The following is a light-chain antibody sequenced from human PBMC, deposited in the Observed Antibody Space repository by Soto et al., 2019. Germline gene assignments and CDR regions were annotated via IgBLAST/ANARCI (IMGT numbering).Light chain of an antibody. CDR3: QQYGRSPMST. Sequence: EIVLTQSPGTLSLSPGERASLSCRASQSVSSNYLAWYQQKPGQAPRLLIYGASRGAAGIPDRFSGSGSGTDFTLTISRLEPEDLAVYFCQQYGRSPMSTFAQGTKLEVK. CDR2: GAS. CDR1: QSVSSNY. J-gene: IGKJ2*01. V-gene: IGKV3-20*01.